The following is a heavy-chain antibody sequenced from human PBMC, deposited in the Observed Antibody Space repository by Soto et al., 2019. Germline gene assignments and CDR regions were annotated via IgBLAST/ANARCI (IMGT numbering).Heavy chain of an antibody. Sequence: GGSLRLSCAASGFTFSSYGMHWVRQAPGKGLEWVAVIWYDGSNKYYADSVKGRFTISRDNSKNTLYLQMNSLRAEDTAVYYCARTELTGTTSDYWGQGILVTVSS. CDR1: GFTFSSYG. V-gene: IGHV3-33*01. D-gene: IGHD4-17*01. CDR3: ARTELTGTTSDY. CDR2: IWYDGSNK. J-gene: IGHJ4*02.